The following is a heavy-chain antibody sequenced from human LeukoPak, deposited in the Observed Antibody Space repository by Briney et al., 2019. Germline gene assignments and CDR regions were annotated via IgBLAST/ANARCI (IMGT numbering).Heavy chain of an antibody. Sequence: ASVKVSCKASGYTFTSYAMHWVRQAPGQRLEWMGWINAGNGNTKYSQKFQGRVTITRDTSASTAYMELSSLRSEDTAVYYCARDPDYDYVWGLKNWGQGTLVTVSS. CDR3: ARDPDYDYVWGLKN. J-gene: IGHJ4*02. V-gene: IGHV1-3*01. CDR1: GYTFTSYA. D-gene: IGHD3-16*01. CDR2: INAGNGNT.